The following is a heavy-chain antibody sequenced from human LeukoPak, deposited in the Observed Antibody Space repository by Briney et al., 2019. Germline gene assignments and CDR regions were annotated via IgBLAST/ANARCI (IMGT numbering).Heavy chain of an antibody. CDR1: GFTFSSYS. CDR2: ISSSSSYI. J-gene: IGHJ4*02. Sequence: PGGSLRLSCAASGFTFSSYSMNWVRQAPGKGLEWVSSISSSSSYIYCADSVKGRFTISRDNAKNSLYLQMNSLRAEDTAVYYCARDGPPPRGTLEGAAADYFDYWGQGTLVTVSS. CDR3: ARDGPPPRGTLEGAAADYFDY. V-gene: IGHV3-21*01. D-gene: IGHD6-13*01.